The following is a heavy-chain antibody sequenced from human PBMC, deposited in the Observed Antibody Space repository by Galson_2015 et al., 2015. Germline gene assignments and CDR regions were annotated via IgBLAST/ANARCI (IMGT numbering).Heavy chain of an antibody. Sequence: SLRLSCAASGFTFSTFAMGWVRQAQGKGLEWVSAISGGGQNTFYRDSVKGRFTISRDNSKKTMFLQMNSLRPDDTAIFCCARLSLSLLASTPYNFDYWGQGALVTVSS. CDR1: GFTFSTFA. D-gene: IGHD2-15*01. J-gene: IGHJ4*02. CDR3: ARLSLSLLASTPYNFDY. V-gene: IGHV3-23*01. CDR2: ISGGGQNT.